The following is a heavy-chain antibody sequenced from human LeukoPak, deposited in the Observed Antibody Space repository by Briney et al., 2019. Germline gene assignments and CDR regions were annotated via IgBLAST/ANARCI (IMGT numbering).Heavy chain of an antibody. J-gene: IGHJ4*02. V-gene: IGHV1-2*02. D-gene: IGHD4-17*01. Sequence: ASVKVPCKASGYTFTGYYMHWVRQAPGQGLEWMGWINPNSGGTNYAQKFQGRVTMTRDTSISTAYMELSRLRSDDTAVYYCARDRAYDDGDYVFLHWGQGTLVTVSS. CDR2: INPNSGGT. CDR1: GYTFTGYY. CDR3: ARDRAYDDGDYVFLH.